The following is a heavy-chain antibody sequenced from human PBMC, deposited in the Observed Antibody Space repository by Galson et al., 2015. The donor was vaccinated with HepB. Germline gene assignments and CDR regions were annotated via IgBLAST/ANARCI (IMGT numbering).Heavy chain of an antibody. D-gene: IGHD1-26*01. CDR1: GYTFTSYA. CDR3: ARYSGSSIFDY. Sequence: SVKVSCKASGYTFTSYAMHWVRQAPGQRLEWMGWINAGNGNTKYSQKFQGRVTITRDTSASTAYMELGSLRSEDTAVYYCARYSGSSIFDYWGQGTLVTVSS. J-gene: IGHJ4*02. V-gene: IGHV1-3*01. CDR2: INAGNGNT.